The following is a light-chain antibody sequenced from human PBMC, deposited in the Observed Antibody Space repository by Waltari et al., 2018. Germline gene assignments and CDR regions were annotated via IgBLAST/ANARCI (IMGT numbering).Light chain of an antibody. V-gene: IGKV2-29*02. CDR2: EVS. CDR3: MEGKHLPRA. Sequence: DPVMTQTPLSLSVTPGQPASISCKSSQSLLHSDGKTYLYWYVQKAGQSPRPLMYEVSTRFSGVPDRFSGSGSGTDFTLKISRVEAEDVGVYCCMEGKHLPRAFGQGTKLEIK. J-gene: IGKJ2*01. CDR1: QSLLHSDGKTY.